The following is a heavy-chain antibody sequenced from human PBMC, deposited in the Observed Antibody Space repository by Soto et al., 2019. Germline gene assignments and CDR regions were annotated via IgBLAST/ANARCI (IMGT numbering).Heavy chain of an antibody. J-gene: IGHJ5*02. CDR1: GGSISSGGYY. Sequence: QVQLQESGPGLVKPSQTLSLTCTVSGGSISSGGYYWSWIRQLPGKGLEWIGYIYSSGSTYYTPALKSRVTITVDTSKNQFSLNVTSVTAADTAVYYCARAFHPWGQGILVTVSS. V-gene: IGHV4-31*03. CDR3: ARAFHP. CDR2: IYSSGST.